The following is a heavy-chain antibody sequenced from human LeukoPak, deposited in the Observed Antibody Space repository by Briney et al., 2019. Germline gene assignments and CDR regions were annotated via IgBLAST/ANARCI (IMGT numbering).Heavy chain of an antibody. CDR1: GYTFTDYY. CDR2: INPNDGDT. D-gene: IGHD2-2*01. Sequence: ASVKVSCKASGYTFTDYYMHWVRQAPGQGFEWMGWINPNDGDTNYAQKLQGRVTMARDTSISTAHMEVSRLRSDDTAVYYCARANFLYCSSSTCLFDYWGQGTLVTVSS. V-gene: IGHV1-2*02. CDR3: ARANFLYCSSSTCLFDY. J-gene: IGHJ4*02.